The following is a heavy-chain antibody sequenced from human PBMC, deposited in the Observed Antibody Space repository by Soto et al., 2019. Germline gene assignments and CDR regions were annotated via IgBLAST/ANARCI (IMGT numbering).Heavy chain of an antibody. Sequence: VQLVESGGGLVKPGGSLRLSCAASGFTFSSYSMNWVRQAPGKGLEWVSSISSSSSYIYYADSVKGRFTISRDNAKNSLYLQMNSLRAEDTAVYYCARGLRELGYCSGGSCYLLDYWGQGTLVTVSS. D-gene: IGHD2-15*01. J-gene: IGHJ4*02. CDR3: ARGLRELGYCSGGSCYLLDY. CDR2: ISSSSSYI. V-gene: IGHV3-21*01. CDR1: GFTFSSYS.